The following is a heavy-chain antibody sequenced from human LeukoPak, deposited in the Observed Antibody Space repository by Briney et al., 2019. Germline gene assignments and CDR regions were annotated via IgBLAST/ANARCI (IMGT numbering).Heavy chain of an antibody. CDR2: MNPNSGNT. J-gene: IGHJ6*03. CDR3: ARADFWSGYPYSYYMDV. CDR1: GYTFTSYD. Sequence: ASVKVSCKASGYTFTSYDINWVRQATGQGLEWMGWMNPNSGNTGYAQKFQGRATVTRNTSISTAYMELSSLRSEDTAVYYCARADFWSGYPYSYYMDVWGKGTTVTVSS. D-gene: IGHD3-3*01. V-gene: IGHV1-8*03.